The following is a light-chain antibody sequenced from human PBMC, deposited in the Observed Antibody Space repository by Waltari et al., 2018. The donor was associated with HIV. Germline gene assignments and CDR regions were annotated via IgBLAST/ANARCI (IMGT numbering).Light chain of an antibody. CDR2: AAS. CDR3: QQYYSYPLT. V-gene: IGKV1-8*01. J-gene: IGKJ5*01. Sequence: AIRMTQSPSSFSASTGDRVTITCRASQGISSYLAWYQQKPGKAPKLLIYAASTLQSGVPSRCSGSGSGTDFTLTISCLQSEDFATYYCQQYYSYPLTCGQGTRLEIK. CDR1: QGISSY.